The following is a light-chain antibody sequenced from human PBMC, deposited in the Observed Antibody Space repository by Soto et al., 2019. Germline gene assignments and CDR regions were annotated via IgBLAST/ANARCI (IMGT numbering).Light chain of an antibody. Sequence: QSVLTQPPSASGTPGQRVTISCSGSSSNIGSNFVYWHQQLPGTAPKLLIYRNNQRPSGVPDLFSGSKSGTSASLAISGLRSEDEADYYCAAWDDSLSGHWVFGGGTKLTVL. CDR1: SSNIGSNF. J-gene: IGLJ3*02. CDR3: AAWDDSLSGHWV. CDR2: RNN. V-gene: IGLV1-47*01.